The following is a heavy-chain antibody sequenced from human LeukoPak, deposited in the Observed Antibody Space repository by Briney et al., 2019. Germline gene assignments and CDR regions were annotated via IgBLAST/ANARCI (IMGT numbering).Heavy chain of an antibody. D-gene: IGHD3-22*01. CDR1: GFTFSSYE. J-gene: IGHJ5*02. CDR2: ISSSCSTI. V-gene: IGHV3-48*03. CDR3: ARGDYYDSSGPHP. Sequence: GGSLRLSCAASGFTFSSYEMNWVRQAPGKGLEWVSYISSSCSTIYYADSVKGRFTISRDNAKHSLYLQMNSLRAEDTAAYYCARGDYYDSSGPHPWGQGTLVTVSS.